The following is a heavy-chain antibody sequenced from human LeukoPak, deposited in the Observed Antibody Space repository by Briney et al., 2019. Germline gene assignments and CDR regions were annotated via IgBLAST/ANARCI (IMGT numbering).Heavy chain of an antibody. CDR3: VSSGYSSGWFDY. CDR1: GFTFSSYA. J-gene: IGHJ4*02. CDR2: ISSNGGST. D-gene: IGHD6-19*01. Sequence: GGSLRLSCSASGFTFSSYAMQWVRQAPGKGLEYVSAISSNGGSTYYADSVKGRFIISRDNSKDTLYLQMSSLRAEDTAVYYCVSSGYSSGWFDYWGQGTLVTVSS. V-gene: IGHV3-64D*06.